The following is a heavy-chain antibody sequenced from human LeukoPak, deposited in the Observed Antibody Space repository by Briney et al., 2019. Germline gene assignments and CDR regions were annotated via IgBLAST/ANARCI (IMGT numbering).Heavy chain of an antibody. CDR2: ISSSSSYI. CDR1: GFTFSTYS. V-gene: IGHV3-21*01. Sequence: GGSLRLSCAASGFTFSTYSMNWVRQAPGKGLEWVSSISSSSSYIYYADSVKGRFTISRDNAKKSVYLQMNSLRAEDTAVYYCARAYSERYGLGYYYMDVWGRGTTVTISS. D-gene: IGHD1-26*01. CDR3: ARAYSERYGLGYYYMDV. J-gene: IGHJ6*03.